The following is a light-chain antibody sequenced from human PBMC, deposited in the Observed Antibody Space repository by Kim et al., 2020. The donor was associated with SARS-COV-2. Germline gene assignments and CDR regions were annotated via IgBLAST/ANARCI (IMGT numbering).Light chain of an antibody. Sequence: DIQMTQSPSSLSASVGDRVTITCRVSQMINMNLNWYQQKPGKAPKLLISIASTLQGGVPTRFSGSGSGTDFTLTISSLQPEDFATYFCQQSYTLPYTFGQGTKLEI. V-gene: IGKV1-39*01. CDR2: IAS. J-gene: IGKJ2*01. CDR3: QQSYTLPYT. CDR1: QMINMN.